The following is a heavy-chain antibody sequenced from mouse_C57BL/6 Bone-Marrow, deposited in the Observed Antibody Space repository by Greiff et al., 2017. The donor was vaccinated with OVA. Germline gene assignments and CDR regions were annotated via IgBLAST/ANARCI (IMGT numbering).Heavy chain of an antibody. CDR1: GFSFNTYA. CDR2: IRSKSNNYAT. V-gene: IGHV10-1*01. Sequence: VQLQQSGGGLVQPTGSLKLSCAASGFSFNTYAMNWVRQAPGQGLEWVARIRSKSNNYATYYADSVKDRFTISRDDSESMLYLQMNNLKTEDTAMYYCVRQDDYYLFAYWGQGTLVTVSA. D-gene: IGHD2-3*01. CDR3: VRQDDYYLFAY. J-gene: IGHJ3*01.